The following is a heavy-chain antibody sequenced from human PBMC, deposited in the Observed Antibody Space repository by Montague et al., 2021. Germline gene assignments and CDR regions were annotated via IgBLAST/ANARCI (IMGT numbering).Heavy chain of an antibody. V-gene: IGHV4-61*01. Sequence: SETLSLTCNVSGGSVSTGNYYWNWIRQPPGKELEWIGYISYTGSSKYNPSLKSRVTISISTSKKQFPLKLSAVTAADTAVYYCARGQWLVPYYLDSWGQGTLVTVSS. CDR3: ARGQWLVPYYLDS. J-gene: IGHJ4*02. CDR2: ISYTGSS. CDR1: GGSVSTGNYY. D-gene: IGHD6-19*01.